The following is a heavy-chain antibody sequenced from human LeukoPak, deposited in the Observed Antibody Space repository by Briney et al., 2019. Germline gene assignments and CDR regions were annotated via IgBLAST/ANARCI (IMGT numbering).Heavy chain of an antibody. D-gene: IGHD5-24*01. CDR2: ISSSSSTI. Sequence: GGSLRLSCAASGFTFSSYSMNWVRQAPGKGQEWVSYISSSSSTIYYADSVKGRFTISGDNAKNSLYLQMNSLRAEDTAVYYCARVKWLQWWTRDFDYWGQGTLVTVSS. CDR1: GFTFSSYS. CDR3: ARVKWLQWWTRDFDY. V-gene: IGHV3-48*04. J-gene: IGHJ4*02.